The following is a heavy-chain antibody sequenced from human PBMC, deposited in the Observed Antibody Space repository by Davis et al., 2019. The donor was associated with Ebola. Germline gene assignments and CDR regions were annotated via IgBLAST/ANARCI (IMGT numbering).Heavy chain of an antibody. J-gene: IGHJ5*01. Sequence: GGSLRLSCAVSGVTFRNYVMSWVRQAPGKGLEWVSLINGNGGTTYYGDSVKGRFTTSRDNSGDSLYLQMNNLRVDDSALYYCVKGVFDSWGQGTLVTVSS. CDR3: VKGVFDS. D-gene: IGHD3-10*01. CDR1: GVTFRNYV. V-gene: IGHV3-43*02. CDR2: INGNGGTT.